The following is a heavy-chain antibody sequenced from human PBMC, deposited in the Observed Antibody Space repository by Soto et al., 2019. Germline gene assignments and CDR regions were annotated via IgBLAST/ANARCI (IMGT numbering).Heavy chain of an antibody. V-gene: IGHV1-2*02. J-gene: IGHJ6*02. Sequence: ASVKVSCKASGYTFTGYYMHWVRQAPGQGLEWMGWINPNSGGTNYAQKFQGRVTMTRDTSISTAYMELSRLRSDDTAVYYCARGRLDYGDSYYYYGMDVWGQGTTVTVS. CDR2: INPNSGGT. D-gene: IGHD4-17*01. CDR3: ARGRLDYGDSYYYYGMDV. CDR1: GYTFTGYY.